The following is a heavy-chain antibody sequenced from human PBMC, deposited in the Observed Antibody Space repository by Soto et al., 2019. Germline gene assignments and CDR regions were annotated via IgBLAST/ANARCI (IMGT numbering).Heavy chain of an antibody. CDR2: TYYRSKWYN. Sequence: PSQTLSLTCAISGDSVSSNSAAWNWIRQSPSRGLEWLGRTYYRSKWYNDYAVSVKSRITINPDTSKNQFSLQLNSVTPEDTAVYYCARGLSVRYFDWLLNPLEIDYWGQGTLVTVSS. V-gene: IGHV6-1*01. J-gene: IGHJ4*02. D-gene: IGHD3-9*01. CDR3: ARGLSVRYFDWLLNPLEIDY. CDR1: GDSVSSNSAA.